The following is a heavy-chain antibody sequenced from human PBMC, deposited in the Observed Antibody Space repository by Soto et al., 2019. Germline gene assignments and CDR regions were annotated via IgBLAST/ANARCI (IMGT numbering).Heavy chain of an antibody. Sequence: HPGGSLRLSCAASGLILSTYAMHWVRQAPGKGLEWVSVVSSDGSTKYYADSLKGRFTISRDNSKNTVHLQMNSVRAEDTALYYCARGSGNSCDLLCLWGKGTRVAIAS. D-gene: IGHD1-26*01. CDR2: VSSDGSTK. J-gene: IGHJ4*01. CDR1: GLILSTYA. V-gene: IGHV3-30-3*01. CDR3: ARGSGNSCDLLCL.